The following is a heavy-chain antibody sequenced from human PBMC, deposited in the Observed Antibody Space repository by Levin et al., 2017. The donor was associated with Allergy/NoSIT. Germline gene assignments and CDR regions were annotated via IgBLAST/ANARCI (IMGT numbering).Heavy chain of an antibody. D-gene: IGHD4-17*01. CDR2: VNHRGST. CDR3: AVFSLRYGAFDI. J-gene: IGHJ3*02. V-gene: IGHV4-34*01. CDR1: GGSFGGYY. Sequence: SETLSLTCAVYGGSFGGYYWSWLRQPPGKSLEWIGEVNHRGSTTYNPSLKSRATISVDTSTNQFSVKLNSVTAADTAVYFCAVFSLRYGAFDIWGQGTMVTVTS.